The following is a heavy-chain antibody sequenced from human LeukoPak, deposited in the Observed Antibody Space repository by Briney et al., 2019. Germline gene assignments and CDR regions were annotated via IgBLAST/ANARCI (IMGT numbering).Heavy chain of an antibody. J-gene: IGHJ3*02. Sequence: ASVKVSCKVSGYTLSDLAMHWVRQAPGKGLEWMGGLHPEDGEAIFAQPLQGRVTMTEDTSTDTAYMELSSLRSEDTAVYYCATRNFGDYGAFDIWGQGTMVTVSS. CDR1: GYTLSDLA. CDR3: ATRNFGDYGAFDI. D-gene: IGHD4-17*01. CDR2: LHPEDGEA. V-gene: IGHV1-24*01.